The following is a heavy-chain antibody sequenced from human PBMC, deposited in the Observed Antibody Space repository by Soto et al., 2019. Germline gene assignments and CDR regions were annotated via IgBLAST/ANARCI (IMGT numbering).Heavy chain of an antibody. CDR2: IIPIFGTA. V-gene: IGHV1-69*13. CDR1: GGTFCSYA. CDR3: ASDSRDLNYYDSSGYSDMGFDY. Sequence: SVKVSCKASGGTFCSYAISWVRQAPGQGLEWMGGIIPIFGTANYAQKFQGRVTITADESTSTAYMELSSLRSEDTAVYYCASDSRDLNYYDSSGYSDMGFDYWGQGTLVTVSS. D-gene: IGHD3-22*01. J-gene: IGHJ4*02.